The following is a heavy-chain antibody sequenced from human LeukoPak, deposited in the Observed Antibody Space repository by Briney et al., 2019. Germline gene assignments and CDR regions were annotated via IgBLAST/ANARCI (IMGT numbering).Heavy chain of an antibody. CDR1: GYTFTAYY. D-gene: IGHD3-22*01. CDR2: INPNSGDT. V-gene: IGHV1-2*02. CDR3: ARGPNYYDSSGFHYRD. Sequence: ASVKVSCKAPGYTFTAYYMHWVRQAPGQGLEWVGWINPNSGDTKIAQKFQGRVTMTRDTSISTAYMELSSLRSDDTAVLYCARGPNYYDSSGFHYRDWGQGTLVTVSS. J-gene: IGHJ4*02.